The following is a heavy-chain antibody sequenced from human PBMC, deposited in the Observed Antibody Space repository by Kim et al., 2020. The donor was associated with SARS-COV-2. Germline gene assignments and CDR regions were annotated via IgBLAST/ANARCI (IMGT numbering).Heavy chain of an antibody. CDR3: GREYCSSTSGYLYLETGGYNRSSPYDY. Sequence: GGSLRLSCAASGFTFSSYAMRWVRQAPGKGLEWVSAISGGGGSTYYADSVKGRFSISRDNSKNTLFLQMNSLRAEDTAVYYCGREYCSSTSGYLYLETGGYNRSSPYDYWGQGTLVPVSS. J-gene: IGHJ4*02. CDR2: ISGGGGST. D-gene: IGHD2-2*01. V-gene: IGHV3-23*01. CDR1: GFTFSSYA.